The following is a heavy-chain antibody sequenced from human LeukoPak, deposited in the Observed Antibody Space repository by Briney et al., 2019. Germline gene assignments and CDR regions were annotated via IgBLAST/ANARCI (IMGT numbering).Heavy chain of an antibody. Sequence: SETLSLTCTVSGGSLSSSSYYWGWIRQPPGKGLEWIGSIYYSGSTYYNPSLKSRVTISVDTSKNQFSLKLSSVTAADTAVYYCARSSVRDSSSWYGLGDFDYWGQGTLVTVSS. J-gene: IGHJ4*02. CDR3: ARSSVRDSSSWYGLGDFDY. CDR2: IYYSGST. V-gene: IGHV4-39*07. CDR1: GGSLSSSSYY. D-gene: IGHD6-13*01.